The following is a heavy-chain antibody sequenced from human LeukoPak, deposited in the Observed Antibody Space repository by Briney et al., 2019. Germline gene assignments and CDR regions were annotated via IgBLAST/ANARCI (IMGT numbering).Heavy chain of an antibody. J-gene: IGHJ4*02. V-gene: IGHV1-69*05. CDR3: ARLDSSGWYY. Sequence: SVKVSCKASGYTFTSYGISWVRQAPGQGLEWMGGIIPIFGTANYAQKFQGRVTITTDESTSTAYMELSSLRSEDTAVYYCARLDSSGWYYWGQGTLVTVSS. CDR2: IIPIFGTA. CDR1: GYTFTSYG. D-gene: IGHD6-19*01.